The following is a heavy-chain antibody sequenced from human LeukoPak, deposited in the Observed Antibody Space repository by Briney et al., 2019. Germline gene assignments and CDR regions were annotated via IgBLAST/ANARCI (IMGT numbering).Heavy chain of an antibody. J-gene: IGHJ4*02. D-gene: IGHD2-2*01. CDR2: IYSGGST. CDR3: ARRSPALDF. Sequence: PGGSLRLSCAASGFTVSSNYMGWVRQAPGKGLEWVSVIYSGGSTYYADSVKGRFTISRDNSKTTLYLQLNSLRAEDPAVYYCARRSPALDFWGQGTLVTVSS. CDR1: GFTVSSNY. V-gene: IGHV3-66*01.